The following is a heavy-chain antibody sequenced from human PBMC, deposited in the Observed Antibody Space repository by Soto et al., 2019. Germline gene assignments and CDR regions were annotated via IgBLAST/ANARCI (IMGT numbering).Heavy chain of an antibody. J-gene: IGHJ6*02. CDR1: GYSIGSGYY. D-gene: IGHD3-3*01. Sequence: PSETLSLTCSVSGYSIGSGYYWARIRQTPEKGLEWIGNIYHSGRTYYNPSLNSRVTISVDTSKNQFSLKLSSVTAADTAVYYCARDGGRYYAMDVWGQGITVTV. V-gene: IGHV4-38-2*02. CDR2: IYHSGRT. CDR3: ARDGGRYYAMDV.